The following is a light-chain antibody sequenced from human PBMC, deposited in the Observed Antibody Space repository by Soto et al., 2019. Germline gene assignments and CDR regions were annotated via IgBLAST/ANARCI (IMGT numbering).Light chain of an antibody. Sequence: EIVLTQSPATLSLSPGERATLSCRASQSVSSYLAWYQQKPGQAPRLLIYDASNRATGIPARFSGSGSGTDFTLTISSLGPEDFAVYYCQHGTFGQGTKVEIK. CDR2: DAS. CDR3: QHGT. CDR1: QSVSSY. V-gene: IGKV3-11*01. J-gene: IGKJ1*01.